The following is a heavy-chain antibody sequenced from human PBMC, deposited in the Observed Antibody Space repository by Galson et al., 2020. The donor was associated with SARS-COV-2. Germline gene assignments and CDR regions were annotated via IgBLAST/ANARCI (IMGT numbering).Heavy chain of an antibody. V-gene: IGHV3-30*04. CDR3: YAMIKQQLVLFDY. CDR1: GFTFSSYA. D-gene: IGHD6-13*01. Sequence: QLGESLKISCAASGFTFSSYAMHWVRQAPGKGLEWVAVISYDGSNKYYADSVKGRFTISRDNSKNTLYLQMNSLRAEDTAVYYCYAMIKQQLVLFDYWGQGTLVTVSS. CDR2: ISYDGSNK. J-gene: IGHJ4*02.